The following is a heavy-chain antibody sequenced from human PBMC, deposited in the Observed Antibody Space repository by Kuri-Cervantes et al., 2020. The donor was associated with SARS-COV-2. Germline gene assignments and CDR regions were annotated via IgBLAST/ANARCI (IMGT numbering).Heavy chain of an antibody. Sequence: ESLKISCTVSGGSISSYYWSWIRQPPGKGLEWIGYIYYSGSTNYNPSLKSRVTISVDTSKNQFSLKLSSVTAADTAVYYCARVEHRGYDFWSGYYNYYYYGMDVWGQGTTVTVSS. CDR2: IYYSGST. D-gene: IGHD3-3*01. CDR3: ARVEHRGYDFWSGYYNYYYYGMDV. V-gene: IGHV4-59*01. CDR1: GGSISSYY. J-gene: IGHJ6*02.